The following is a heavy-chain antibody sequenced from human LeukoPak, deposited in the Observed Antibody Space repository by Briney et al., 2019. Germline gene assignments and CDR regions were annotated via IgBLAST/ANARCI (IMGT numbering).Heavy chain of an antibody. CDR3: ARDSNYDFWSGPQYGKPHNWFDP. Sequence: GGSLRLSCAASGFTFGDYYMSWIRQAPGKGLGWVSYISSGSTIYYADSVKGRFTISRDNAKNSLYLQMNSLRAEDTAVYYCARDSNYDFWSGPQYGKPHNWFDPWGQGTLVTVSS. J-gene: IGHJ5*02. D-gene: IGHD3-3*01. V-gene: IGHV3-11*04. CDR1: GFTFGDYY. CDR2: ISSGSTI.